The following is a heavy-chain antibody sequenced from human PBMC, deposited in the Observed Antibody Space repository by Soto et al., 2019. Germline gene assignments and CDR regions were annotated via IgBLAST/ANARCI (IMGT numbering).Heavy chain of an antibody. Sequence: PGGSLRLSCAASGFTFSSYAMSWVRQAPGKGLEWVSAISGSGGSTYYADSVKGRFTISRDNSKNTLYLQMNSLRAEDTAVYYCAEVFDAYYYDSSGHFDYWGQGTLVTVSS. CDR3: AEVFDAYYYDSSGHFDY. D-gene: IGHD3-22*01. V-gene: IGHV3-23*01. J-gene: IGHJ4*02. CDR2: ISGSGGST. CDR1: GFTFSSYA.